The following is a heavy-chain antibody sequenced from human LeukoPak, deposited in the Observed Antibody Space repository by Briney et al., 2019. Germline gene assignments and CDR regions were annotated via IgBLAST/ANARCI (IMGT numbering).Heavy chain of an antibody. J-gene: IGHJ5*02. CDR3: AAYSGSYPGWLDP. CDR1: GLILSAFW. CDR2: INPYGSQT. D-gene: IGHD1-26*01. V-gene: IGHV3-7*01. Sequence: GGSLRPSCAPSGLILSAFWLTWVRKAPGRGLEGLANINPYGSQTDYVDSVKGRFTISRDNAKNSVFLQMNNLGVEDTAVYYCAAYSGSYPGWLDPWGQGTLVIVSS.